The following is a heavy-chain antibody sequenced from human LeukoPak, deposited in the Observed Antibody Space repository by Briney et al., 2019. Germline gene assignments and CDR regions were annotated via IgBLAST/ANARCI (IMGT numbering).Heavy chain of an antibody. V-gene: IGHV3-53*01. Sequence: GGSLRLSCVVSGFSISVSEFSISDSYMTWIRQTPGKGLEWVSIIYSGGSTFYADSVKGRFTISRDNSKNTLYLQMNSLRAEDTAVYYCAKAQGYYYYMDVWGKGTTVTVSS. CDR1: GFSISVSEFSISDSY. CDR3: AKAQGYYYYMDV. J-gene: IGHJ6*03. CDR2: IYSGGST.